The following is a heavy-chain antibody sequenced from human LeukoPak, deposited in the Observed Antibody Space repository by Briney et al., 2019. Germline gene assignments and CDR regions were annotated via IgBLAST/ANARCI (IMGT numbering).Heavy chain of an antibody. V-gene: IGHV3-11*01. Sequence: GGSLRLSCAASGFTFSDYYMSWIRQAPGKGLEWVSYISSSGSTIYYADSVKGRFTISRDNAKNSLYLQMNSLRAEDTAVYYCARDHRYYDSSGYYPLDYWGQGTLVTVSS. CDR3: ARDHRYYDSSGYYPLDY. D-gene: IGHD3-22*01. CDR2: ISSSGSTI. J-gene: IGHJ4*02. CDR1: GFTFSDYY.